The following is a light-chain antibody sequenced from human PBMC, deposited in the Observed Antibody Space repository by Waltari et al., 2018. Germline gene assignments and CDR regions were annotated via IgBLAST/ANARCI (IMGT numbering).Light chain of an antibody. CDR2: QDT. V-gene: IGLV3-1*01. CDR3: QAWDSRIVV. J-gene: IGLJ2*01. CDR1: NLGVKF. Sequence: DLSQPPSVSVSPGQTASITCSGDNLGVKFVYWYQQKTDQSPVLVVYQDTKRPSGIPERFSGSNSGNTATLTISETQAADEADYYCQAWDSRIVVFGGGTKLTVL.